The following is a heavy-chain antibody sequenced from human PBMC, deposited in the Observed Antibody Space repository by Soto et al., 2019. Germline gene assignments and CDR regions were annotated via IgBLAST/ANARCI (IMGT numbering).Heavy chain of an antibody. J-gene: IGHJ4*02. D-gene: IGHD6-19*01. Sequence: QVQLQESGPGLVKPSETLSLTCTVSGGSISSYYWSWIRQPPGKGLEWIGYIYYSGSTNYNPSLKSRFTISVDTSKNQFSLKLSSVTAADTAVYYCARGTVAGGIDYWGQGTLVTVSS. CDR3: ARGTVAGGIDY. CDR1: GGSISSYY. V-gene: IGHV4-59*01. CDR2: IYYSGST.